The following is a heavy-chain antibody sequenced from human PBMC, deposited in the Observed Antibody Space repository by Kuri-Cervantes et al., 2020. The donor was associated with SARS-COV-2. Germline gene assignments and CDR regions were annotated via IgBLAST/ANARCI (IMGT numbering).Heavy chain of an antibody. Sequence: GSLRPSCAVYGGSFSGYYWSWIRQPPGKGLEWIGEINHSGSTNYNPSLKSRVTISVDTSKNQFSLKLSSVTAADTAVYYCARRRGYSGYVDRPSYFDYWGQGTLVTVSS. J-gene: IGHJ4*02. CDR2: INHSGST. CDR1: GGSFSGYY. D-gene: IGHD5-12*01. CDR3: ARRRGYSGYVDRPSYFDY. V-gene: IGHV4-34*01.